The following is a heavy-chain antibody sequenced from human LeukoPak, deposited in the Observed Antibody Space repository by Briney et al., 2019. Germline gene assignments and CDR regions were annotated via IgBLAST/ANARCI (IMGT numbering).Heavy chain of an antibody. CDR3: ARMGRYGDNSYFDY. J-gene: IGHJ4*02. CDR2: IYYSGNT. CDR1: GVSISSSNSY. V-gene: IGHV4-39*01. Sequence: SETLSLTCTVSGVSISSSNSYWGWIRQPPGTGLEWIGSIYYSGNTYYNASLKSQVSISIDTSKNQFSLRLTSVTAADTAVYYCARMGRYGDNSYFDYWGQGTLVTVSS. D-gene: IGHD4-23*01.